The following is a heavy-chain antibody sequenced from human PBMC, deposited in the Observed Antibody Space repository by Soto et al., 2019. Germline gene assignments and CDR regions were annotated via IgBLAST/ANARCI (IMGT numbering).Heavy chain of an antibody. CDR1: GYTFTNFG. CDR2: ISAYNGNT. CDR3: ARAKGERYCSGGSCYPKGDAFDI. Sequence: EASVKVSCKTSGYTFTNFGLSWVRQAPGQGLEWMGWISAYNGNTNYAQNFQGRVTMTTDTSTSTAYMELRSLRSEDTAVYYCARAKGERYCSGGSCYPKGDAFDIWGQGTMVTVSS. D-gene: IGHD2-15*01. J-gene: IGHJ3*02. V-gene: IGHV1-18*01.